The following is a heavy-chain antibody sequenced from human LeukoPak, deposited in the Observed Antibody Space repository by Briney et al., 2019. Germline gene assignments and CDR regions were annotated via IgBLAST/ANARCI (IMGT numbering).Heavy chain of an antibody. J-gene: IGHJ4*02. CDR1: GYTFTGYY. Sequence: ASVKVSCKASGYTFTGYYMHWVRQAPGQGLEWMGGFDPEDGETIYAQKFQGRVTMTEDTSTDTAYMELSSLRSEDTAVYYCATELRGYSYGSYIDYWGQGTLVTVSS. D-gene: IGHD5-18*01. V-gene: IGHV1-24*01. CDR2: FDPEDGET. CDR3: ATELRGYSYGSYIDY.